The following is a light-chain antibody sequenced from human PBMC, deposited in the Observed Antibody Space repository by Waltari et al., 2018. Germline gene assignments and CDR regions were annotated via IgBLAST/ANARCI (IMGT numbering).Light chain of an antibody. J-gene: IGKJ1*01. CDR3: QQRSDWPPTWT. CDR2: DAS. Sequence: EVVLTQSPATLSLSPGDRATLSCRASQSISIYLAWYQHKPAQAPRLLLVDASNRATGIPARFSGSGSGTDFTLTISNLEPEDSAVYYCQQRSDWPPTWTFGQGTKVEMK. CDR1: QSISIY. V-gene: IGKV3-11*01.